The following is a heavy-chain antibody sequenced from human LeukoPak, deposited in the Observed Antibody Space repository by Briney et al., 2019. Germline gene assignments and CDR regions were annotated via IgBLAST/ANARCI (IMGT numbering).Heavy chain of an antibody. Sequence: PGGSLRLSCAASGFTFSSYNMNWVRQAPGRGLEWVSSISSSSTYIYYADSVKGRFTISRENAKNSLYLQMNSLRAEDTAVYYCARSGYSGYDPYYYYYYGMDVWGQGTTVTVSS. CDR1: GFTFSSYN. V-gene: IGHV3-21*01. CDR3: ARSGYSGYDPYYYYYYGMDV. D-gene: IGHD5-12*01. J-gene: IGHJ6*02. CDR2: ISSSSTYI.